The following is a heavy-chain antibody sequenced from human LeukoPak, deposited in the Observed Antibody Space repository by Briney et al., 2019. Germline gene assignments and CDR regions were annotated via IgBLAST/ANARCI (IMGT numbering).Heavy chain of an antibody. CDR3: ARQDGWGSPTSY. Sequence: SETLSLTCTVSGGSISSSSYYWSWIRQPPGKGLEWIGYIYYSGSTNYNPSLKSRVTISVDTSKNQFSLKLSSVTAADTAVYYCARQDGWGSPTSYWGQGTLVTVSS. V-gene: IGHV4-61*05. D-gene: IGHD3-16*01. J-gene: IGHJ4*02. CDR1: GGSISSSSYY. CDR2: IYYSGST.